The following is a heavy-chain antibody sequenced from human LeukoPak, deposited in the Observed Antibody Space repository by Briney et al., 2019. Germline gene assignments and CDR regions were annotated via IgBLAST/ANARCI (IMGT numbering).Heavy chain of an antibody. V-gene: IGHV3-74*01. Sequence: GGSLRLSCAASGFTFNSYLMHWVRQAPGKGLVWVSRINSGGSSPTYADSVKGRFTISRDSAKNTLYLQMNSLRAEDTAVYYCARVGGSSWGYFYYHMDVWGKGTAVTVSS. CDR3: ARVGGSSWGYFYYHMDV. J-gene: IGHJ6*03. CDR2: INSGGSSP. CDR1: GFTFNSYL. D-gene: IGHD6-13*01.